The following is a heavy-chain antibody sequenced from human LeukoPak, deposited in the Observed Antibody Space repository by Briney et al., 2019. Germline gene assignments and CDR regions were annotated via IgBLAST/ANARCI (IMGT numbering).Heavy chain of an antibody. CDR1: GGSFSGYY. CDR3: ARGVIAAAERKNNWFDP. D-gene: IGHD6-13*01. V-gene: IGHV4-34*01. Sequence: SETLSLTCAVYGGSFSGYYWSWIRQPPGKGLEWIGEINHSGSTNYNPSLKSRVTISVDTSKNQFSLKLSSVTAADTAVYYCARGVIAAAERKNNWFDPWGQGTLVTVSS. CDR2: INHSGST. J-gene: IGHJ5*02.